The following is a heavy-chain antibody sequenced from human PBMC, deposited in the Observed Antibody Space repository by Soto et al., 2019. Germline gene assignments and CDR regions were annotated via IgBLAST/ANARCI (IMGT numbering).Heavy chain of an antibody. CDR3: AKALLKYKLTEVLCGMDV. CDR1: VCTFSSYA. Sequence: VGSLRLSCASSVCTFSSYAMSCVRHSPGKWLEWVSAISGSGGSTYYADSVKGRFTISRDNSKNTLYLQMNSLRAEDTAVYYCAKALLKYKLTEVLCGMDVWGQGTTVNVSS. V-gene: IGHV3-23*01. D-gene: IGHD2-2*01. CDR2: ISGSGGST. J-gene: IGHJ6*02.